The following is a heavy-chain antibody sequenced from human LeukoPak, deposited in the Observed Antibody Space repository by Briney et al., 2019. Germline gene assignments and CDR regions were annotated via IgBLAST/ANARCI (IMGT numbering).Heavy chain of an antibody. CDR1: GYTFTNYD. D-gene: IGHD1-26*01. CDR3: ARGHSGSYPFDDDVDY. Sequence: ASVKVSCKASGYTFTNYDFNWMRQATGQGLEWMGWMNPNSGSTGYAQKFQGRVTITRDTSISTAYMELSSLTSEDTAVYYCARGHSGSYPFDDDVDYWGQGTLVTVSS. J-gene: IGHJ4*02. V-gene: IGHV1-8*01. CDR2: MNPNSGST.